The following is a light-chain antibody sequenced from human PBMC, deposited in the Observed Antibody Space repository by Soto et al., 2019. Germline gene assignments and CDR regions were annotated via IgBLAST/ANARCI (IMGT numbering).Light chain of an antibody. V-gene: IGLV3-21*02. CDR1: NIETKS. CDR2: DDS. CDR3: QVWDIRSDHVL. Sequence: SYELTQPPSVSVAPGQKAWISCGGNNIETKSVHWYQQRPGQAPVLVIHDDSDRPSGIPERFSGSNSGNTATLTISRVEAGDEADYYCQVWDIRSDHVLFGGGTKLTVL. J-gene: IGLJ2*01.